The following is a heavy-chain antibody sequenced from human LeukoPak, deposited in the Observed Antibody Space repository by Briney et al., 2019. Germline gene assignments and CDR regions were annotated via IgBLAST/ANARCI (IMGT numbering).Heavy chain of an antibody. Sequence: SETLSLTCAVCGGSFSGYYWSWIRQPPGKGLEWIGEINHSGSTNYNPSLKSRVTISVDTSKNQFSLKLSSVTAADTAVYYCARGPTPRYFDLWGRGTLVTVSS. CDR2: INHSGST. J-gene: IGHJ2*01. CDR3: ARGPTPRYFDL. CDR1: GGSFSGYY. V-gene: IGHV4-34*01.